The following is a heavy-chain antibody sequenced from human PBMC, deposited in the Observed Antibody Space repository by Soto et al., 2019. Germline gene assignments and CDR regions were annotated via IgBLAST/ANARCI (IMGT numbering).Heavy chain of an antibody. Sequence: QVQLQESGPGLVKPSETLSLTCTVSGAPITTTKWWAWVRLPPGQGLEWIGELSRGDERSSNPSLEGRFTMSLDKSNNHFSLKLTSGTASDAAIYYCAAKTISYTWGVWGRGTSVTVSS. CDR2: LSRGDER. CDR3: AAKTISYTWGV. D-gene: IGHD3-16*01. J-gene: IGHJ6*02. V-gene: IGHV4-4*02. CDR1: GAPITTTKW.